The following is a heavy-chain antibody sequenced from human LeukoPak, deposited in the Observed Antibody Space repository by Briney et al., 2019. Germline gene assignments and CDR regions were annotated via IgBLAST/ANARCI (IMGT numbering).Heavy chain of an antibody. D-gene: IGHD6-19*01. CDR3: ATTQIAVAGPHWYFDL. V-gene: IGHV3-11*01. CDR2: ISSSGSTI. CDR1: GFTFSDYY. J-gene: IGHJ2*01. Sequence: GGSLRLSCAASGFTFSDYYMSWIRQAPGKGLEWVSYISSSGSTIYYADSVKGRFTISRDNAKNSLYLQMNSLRAEDTAVYCCATTQIAVAGPHWYFDLWGRGTLVTVSS.